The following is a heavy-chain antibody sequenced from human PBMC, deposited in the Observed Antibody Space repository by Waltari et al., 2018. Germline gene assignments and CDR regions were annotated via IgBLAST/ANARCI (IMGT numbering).Heavy chain of an antibody. CDR3: ARGGGGDWEWFDP. V-gene: IGHV4-59*02. Sequence: QVQLPESGPSMLKPSETLSIIGTDSGGSVSVVYWSWFRQPPGKGLDWMGYIYYTGSTNFNPSLKSRVTMSVDTSKNQFSLKLSSVTAADTAFYYCARGGGGDWEWFDPWGQGTLVTVSS. J-gene: IGHJ5*02. CDR2: IYYTGST. D-gene: IGHD2-21*02. CDR1: GGSVSVVY.